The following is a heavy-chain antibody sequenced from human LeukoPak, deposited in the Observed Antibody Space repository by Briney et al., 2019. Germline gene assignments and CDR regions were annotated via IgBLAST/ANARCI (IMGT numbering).Heavy chain of an antibody. J-gene: IGHJ6*02. V-gene: IGHV1-46*01. CDR2: INPSGGST. CDR3: AREPQAAADFYYYYYYGMDV. Sequence: ASVKVSCKASGYTFTSYYMHWVRQAPGQGLEWMGIINPSGGSTSYAQKFQGRVTMTRDTSTSTVYMELSSLRSEDMAVYYCAREPQAAADFYYYYYYGMDVWGQGTTVTVSS. CDR1: GYTFTSYY. D-gene: IGHD6-13*01.